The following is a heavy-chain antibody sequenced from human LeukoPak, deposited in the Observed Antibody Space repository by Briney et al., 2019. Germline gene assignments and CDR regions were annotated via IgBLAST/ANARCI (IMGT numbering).Heavy chain of an antibody. J-gene: IGHJ4*02. CDR3: ASTGIAAAGTDFDY. V-gene: IGHV1-18*04. Sequence: ASVKVSCKASGYTFTGYYMHWVRQAPGQGLEWMGWISAYNGNTNYAQKLQGRVTMTTDTSTSTAYMELRSLRSDDTAVYYCASTGIAAAGTDFDYWGQGTLVTVSS. CDR2: ISAYNGNT. CDR1: GYTFTGYY. D-gene: IGHD6-13*01.